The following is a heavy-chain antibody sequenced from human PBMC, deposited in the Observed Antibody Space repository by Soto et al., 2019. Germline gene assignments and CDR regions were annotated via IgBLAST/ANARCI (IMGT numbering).Heavy chain of an antibody. CDR2: IYWDDDK. Sequence: QITLKESGPTVVKPTQTLTLTCSLSGFSLNTGGVGVGWIRQPPGKALEWLAVIYWDDDKSWNPSLRDRLTINRDASDDQVGLAVPHMGPVDTGTYYCARRRGGFGGGWTTPYFDYWGQGTLVTVSS. CDR1: GFSLNTGGVG. J-gene: IGHJ4*02. CDR3: ARRRGGFGGGWTTPYFDY. V-gene: IGHV2-5*02. D-gene: IGHD6-19*01.